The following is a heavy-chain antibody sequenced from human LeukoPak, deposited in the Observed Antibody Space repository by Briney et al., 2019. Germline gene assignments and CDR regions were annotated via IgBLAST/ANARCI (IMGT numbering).Heavy chain of an antibody. J-gene: IGHJ4*02. Sequence: PGGSLGLSCAALGFPFSSYALSWVRRAPGKGLEGVSAISGSGGSTYYADSVKGRFTIPRDNSKNTLYLQMNSLRAKDTAVYYCAKDHGIAARPAGYWGQGTLVTVSS. CDR1: GFPFSSYA. CDR2: ISGSGGST. CDR3: AKDHGIAARPAGY. D-gene: IGHD6-6*01. V-gene: IGHV3-23*01.